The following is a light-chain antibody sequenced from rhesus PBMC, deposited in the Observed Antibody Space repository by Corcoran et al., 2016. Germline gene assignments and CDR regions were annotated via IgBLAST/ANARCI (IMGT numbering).Light chain of an antibody. CDR1: QGINKE. V-gene: IGKV1-94*01. Sequence: DIQMTQSPSSLSASVGDRVTVTRRASQGINKELSWYQQKQGKAPTLLINLASNLQTGVSSRFSGSGSRTDYTLTISSMQPEDVATYCCLQDYTTPLTFDGRTKVKVK. J-gene: IGKJ4*01. CDR2: LAS. CDR3: LQDYTTPLT.